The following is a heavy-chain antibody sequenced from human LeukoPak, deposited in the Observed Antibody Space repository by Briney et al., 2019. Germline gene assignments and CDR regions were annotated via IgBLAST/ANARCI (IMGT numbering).Heavy chain of an antibody. Sequence: SETLSLTCTVSGGSISSGGYYWSWIRQHPGKGLEWIGYIYYSGSTYYNPSLKSRVTISVDTSKNQFSLKLSSVTAADTAVYYCASGYCGGDCYSEYYYYGMDVWGQGTTVTVSS. D-gene: IGHD2-21*02. CDR1: GGSISSGGYY. J-gene: IGHJ6*02. CDR2: IYYSGST. V-gene: IGHV4-31*03. CDR3: ASGYCGGDCYSEYYYYGMDV.